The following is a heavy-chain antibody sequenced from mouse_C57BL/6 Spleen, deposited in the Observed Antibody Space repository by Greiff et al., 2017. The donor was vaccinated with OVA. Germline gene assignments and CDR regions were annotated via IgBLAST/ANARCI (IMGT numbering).Heavy chain of an antibody. CDR2: IDPETGGT. J-gene: IGHJ4*01. V-gene: IGHV1-15*01. CDR3: TRGGTAMDY. CDR1: GYTFTDYE. D-gene: IGHD3-3*01. Sequence: QVQLQQSGAELVRPGASVTLSCKASGYTFTDYEMHWVKQTPVHGLEWIGAIDPETGGTAYNQKFKGKAILTADKSSSTAYMELRNLTSEDSAVYYCTRGGTAMDYWGQGTSVTVSS.